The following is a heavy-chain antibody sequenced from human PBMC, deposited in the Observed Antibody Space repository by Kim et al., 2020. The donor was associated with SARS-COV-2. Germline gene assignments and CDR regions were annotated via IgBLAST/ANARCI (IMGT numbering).Heavy chain of an antibody. CDR2: SGGT. D-gene: IGHD6-13*01. CDR3: ARVRIAAV. J-gene: IGHJ4*02. V-gene: IGHV1-2*02. Sequence: SGGTNSAQKFQGRVTMTRDTSISPAYMELSRLRSDDTAVYYCARVRIAAVWGQGTLVTVSS.